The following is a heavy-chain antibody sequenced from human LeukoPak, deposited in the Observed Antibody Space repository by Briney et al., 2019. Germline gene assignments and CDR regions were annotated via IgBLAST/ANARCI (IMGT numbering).Heavy chain of an antibody. D-gene: IGHD5-18*01. J-gene: IGHJ5*02. V-gene: IGHV4-59*08. CDR3: ARRSLTALSWFDP. Sequence: SETLSLTCTVSGGSISSYYWSWIRQPPGKGLEWIGYIYYSGSTNYNPSLKSRVTISIDTSKNQFSLHLTSVTAADTAVYYCARRSLTALSWFDPWGQGALVTVSS. CDR1: GGSISSYY. CDR2: IYYSGST.